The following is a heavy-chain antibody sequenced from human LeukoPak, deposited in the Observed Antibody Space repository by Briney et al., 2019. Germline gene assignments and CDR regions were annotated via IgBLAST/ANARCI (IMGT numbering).Heavy chain of an antibody. CDR1: GFTFNSYG. D-gene: IGHD1-26*01. J-gene: IGHJ4*02. CDR2: ISYDGSHK. CDR3: AKEYSGTFSPFPSYFDC. Sequence: GGSLRLSCAASGFTFNSYGMHWVRQAPGKGLEWVAVISYDGSHKYYADSVKGRFTISRDNSKNTLYLQMNSLRAEDTAVYYCAKEYSGTFSPFPSYFDCWGQGTLVTVSS. V-gene: IGHV3-30*18.